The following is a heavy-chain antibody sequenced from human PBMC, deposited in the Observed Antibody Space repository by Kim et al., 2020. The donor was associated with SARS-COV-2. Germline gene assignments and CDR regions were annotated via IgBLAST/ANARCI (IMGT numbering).Heavy chain of an antibody. CDR1: GGSFSGYY. Sequence: SETLSLTCAVYGGSFSGYYWSWIRQPPGKGLEWIGEINHSGSTNYNPSLKSRVTISVDTSKNQFSLELSSVTAADTAVYYCARLANYVDYWGQGTLVTVSS. V-gene: IGHV4-34*01. CDR3: ARLANYVDY. J-gene: IGHJ4*02. CDR2: INHSGST.